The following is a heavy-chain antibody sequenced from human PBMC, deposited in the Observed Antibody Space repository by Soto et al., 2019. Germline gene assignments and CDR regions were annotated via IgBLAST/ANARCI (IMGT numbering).Heavy chain of an antibody. V-gene: IGHV4-39*01. Sequence: PEETLSLTCTVSGGSISSSSYYWGWIRQPPGKGLEWIGSIYYSGSTYYNPSLKSRVTISVDTSKNQFSLKLSSVTAADTAVYYCASGLIVVVNYGYWGQGTLVTVSS. CDR1: GGSISSSSYY. D-gene: IGHD3-22*01. CDR3: ASGLIVVVNYGY. J-gene: IGHJ4*02. CDR2: IYYSGST.